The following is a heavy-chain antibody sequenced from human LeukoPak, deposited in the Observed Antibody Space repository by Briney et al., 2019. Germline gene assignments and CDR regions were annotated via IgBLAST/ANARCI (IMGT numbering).Heavy chain of an antibody. Sequence: GGSLRLSCAASGFTFSSYWMSWVRQAPGKGLEWVANIKQDGSEKYYVDSVKGRFTISRDNAKNSLYLRMNSLRAEDTAVYYCARDLMGATHYFQHWGQGTLVTVSS. V-gene: IGHV3-7*01. CDR1: GFTFSSYW. D-gene: IGHD1-26*01. J-gene: IGHJ1*01. CDR2: IKQDGSEK. CDR3: ARDLMGATHYFQH.